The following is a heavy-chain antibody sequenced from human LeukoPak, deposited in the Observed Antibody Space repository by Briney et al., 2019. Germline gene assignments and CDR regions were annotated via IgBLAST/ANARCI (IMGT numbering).Heavy chain of an antibody. D-gene: IGHD6-19*01. CDR1: GFTFSSYA. J-gene: IGHJ4*02. CDR2: ISGGGGST. CDR3: AKVATDEQWLVRSIYDY. V-gene: IGHV3-23*01. Sequence: GGSLRLSCAASGFTFSSYAMSWVRQAPGKGLEWVSAISGGGGSTYYADSVKGRFTISRDNSKNSLYLQMNSLRAEDTAVYYCAKVATDEQWLVRSIYDYWGQGTLVTVSS.